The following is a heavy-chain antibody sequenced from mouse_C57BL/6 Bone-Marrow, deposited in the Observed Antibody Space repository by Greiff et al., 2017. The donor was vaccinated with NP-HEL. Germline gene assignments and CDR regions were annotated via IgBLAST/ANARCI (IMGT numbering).Heavy chain of an antibody. D-gene: IGHD1-2*01. CDR1: GYTFTEYT. J-gene: IGHJ2*01. CDR3: ARHEGQHYYGPFDFDY. Sequence: QVQLQQSGAELVKPGASVKLSCKASGYTFTEYTIHWVKQRSGQGLEWIGWFYPGSGSIKYNEKFKDKATLTADKSSSTVYMELSRLTSEDSAVYFCARHEGQHYYGPFDFDYWGQGTTLTVSS. CDR2: FYPGSGSI. V-gene: IGHV1-62-2*01.